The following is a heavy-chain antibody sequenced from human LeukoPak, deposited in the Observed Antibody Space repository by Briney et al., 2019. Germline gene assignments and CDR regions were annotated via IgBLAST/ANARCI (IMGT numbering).Heavy chain of an antibody. CDR3: AKGDLEN. CDR2: MTHDRSDE. Sequence: GGSLRLSCAASGFTVNYWMSWARQAPGKGLEWVATMTHDRSDEYYLDSAKGRFTISRDSAKNSIYLQMNSLRVEDTSTYYCAKGDLENWGQGTLVTVSS. V-gene: IGHV3-7*01. J-gene: IGHJ4*02. CDR1: GFTVNYW.